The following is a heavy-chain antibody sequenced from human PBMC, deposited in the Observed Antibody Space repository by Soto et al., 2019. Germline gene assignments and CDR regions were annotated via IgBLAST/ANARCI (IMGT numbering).Heavy chain of an antibody. CDR3: AKVPDRYLDIVATISSWFDP. V-gene: IGHV3-23*01. Sequence: PGGSLRLSCAASGFTFSSYAMSWVRQAPGKGLEWVSAISGSGGSTYYADSVKGRFTISRDNSKNTLYLQMNSLRAEDTAVYYCAKVPDRYLDIVATISSWFDPWGQGTLVTVSS. CDR1: GFTFSSYA. CDR2: ISGSGGST. D-gene: IGHD5-12*01. J-gene: IGHJ5*02.